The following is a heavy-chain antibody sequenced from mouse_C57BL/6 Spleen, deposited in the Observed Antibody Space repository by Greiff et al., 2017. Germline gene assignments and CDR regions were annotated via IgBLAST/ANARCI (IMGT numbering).Heavy chain of an antibody. D-gene: IGHD1-1*01. J-gene: IGHJ4*01. V-gene: IGHV1-50*01. Sequence: QVQLQQPGAELVKPGASVKLSCKASGYTFTSYWMQWVKQRPGQGLEWIGEIDPSDSYTNKNQKFKGKATLTVDTSSSTAYMQLSSLTPEDSAVYYCARYTTTVVAPYAMDDGGQGASVTVSS. CDR2: IDPSDSYT. CDR3: ARYTTTVVAPYAMDD. CDR1: GYTFTSYW.